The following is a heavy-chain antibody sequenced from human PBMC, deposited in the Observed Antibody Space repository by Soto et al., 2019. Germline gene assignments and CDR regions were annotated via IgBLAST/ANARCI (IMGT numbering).Heavy chain of an antibody. Sequence: EVQLVESGGGLVQPGGSLRLSCAASGFTFSNFWMHWVRQAPGKGLVWVSRINSDGSRTNNADSVAGRFTISRDNAKNTLYLQMSSLGVEDTAVSYCARGVSGFYGMDVWGHGTTVTVSS. J-gene: IGHJ6*02. CDR3: ARGVSGFYGMDV. D-gene: IGHD3-10*01. CDR1: GFTFSNFW. V-gene: IGHV3-74*01. CDR2: INSDGSRT.